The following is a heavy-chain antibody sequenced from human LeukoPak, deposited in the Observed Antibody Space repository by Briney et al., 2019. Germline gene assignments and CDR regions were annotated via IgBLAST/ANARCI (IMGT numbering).Heavy chain of an antibody. CDR3: ARDRIVVVPAARNDAFDI. Sequence: SETLSLTCTVSGGSISSYYWSWIRQPAGKGLEWIGRIYTSGSTNYNPPLKSRVTMSVDTSKNQFSLKLSSVTAADTAVYYCARDRIVVVPAARNDAFDIWGQGTMVTVSS. CDR2: IYTSGST. J-gene: IGHJ3*02. V-gene: IGHV4-4*07. CDR1: GGSISSYY. D-gene: IGHD2-2*01.